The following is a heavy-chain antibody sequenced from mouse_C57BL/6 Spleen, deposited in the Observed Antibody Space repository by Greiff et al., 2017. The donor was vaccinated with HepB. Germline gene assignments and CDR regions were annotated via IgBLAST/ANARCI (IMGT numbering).Heavy chain of an antibody. CDR3: ARVPYGNYLGFAY. CDR1: GYTFTDYN. CDR2: INPNNGGT. J-gene: IGHJ3*01. V-gene: IGHV1-18*01. Sequence: EVQLQQSGPELVKPGASVKIPCKASGYTFTDYNMDWVKQSHGKSLEWIGDINPNNGGTIYNQKFKGKATLTVDKSSSTAYMEHRSLTSEDTAVYYCARVPYGNYLGFAYWGQGTLVTVSA. D-gene: IGHD2-1*01.